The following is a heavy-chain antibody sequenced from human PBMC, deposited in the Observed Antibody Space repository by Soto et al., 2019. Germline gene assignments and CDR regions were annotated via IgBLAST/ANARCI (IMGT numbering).Heavy chain of an antibody. CDR3: ARPWRIESFGLITMSKDMDV. J-gene: IGHJ6*02. CDR2: GSNRDRST. V-gene: IGHV3-11*01. Sequence: GGALRLSCEASGFISRDYSISRIRQAPGKGLEWISCGSNRDRSTYYADWVTDRFTIYKVNAKNLVYLHMNTLRVEDTAVYYFARPWRIESFGLITMSKDMDVWGQGETVTV. D-gene: IGHD3-10*02. CDR1: GFISRDYS.